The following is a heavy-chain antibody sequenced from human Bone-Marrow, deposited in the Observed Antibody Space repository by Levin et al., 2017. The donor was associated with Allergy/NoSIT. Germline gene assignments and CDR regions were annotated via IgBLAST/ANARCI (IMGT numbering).Heavy chain of an antibody. D-gene: IGHD1-1*01. V-gene: IGHV3-30-3*01. Sequence: LSLTCAASGFTFSDYNMHWVRQAPGRGLEWVAVISYDGTNKYYADSVKGRFTISRDSSKNTLYLQMNSLRVEDTAMYYCARPGVKNWYYGLDVWGQGTTVTVSS. CDR2: ISYDGTNK. J-gene: IGHJ6*02. CDR1: GFTFSDYN. CDR3: ARPGVKNWYYGLDV.